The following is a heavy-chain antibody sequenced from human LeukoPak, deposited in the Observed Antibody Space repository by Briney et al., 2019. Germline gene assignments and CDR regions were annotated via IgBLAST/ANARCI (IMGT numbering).Heavy chain of an antibody. D-gene: IGHD5-18*01. CDR1: GFTFSDYY. CDR3: ARVVTLYWYFDL. Sequence: PGGSLRLSCAASGFTFSDYYMSWIRQAPGKGLEWVSYISSSSSTIYYADSVKGRFTISRDNAKNSLYLQMNRLRAEDTAVYYCARVVTLYWYFDLWGRGTLVTVSS. CDR2: ISSSSSTI. J-gene: IGHJ2*01. V-gene: IGHV3-11*04.